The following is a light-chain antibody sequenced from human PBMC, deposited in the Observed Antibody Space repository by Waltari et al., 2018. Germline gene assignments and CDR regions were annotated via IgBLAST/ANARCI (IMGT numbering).Light chain of an antibody. J-gene: IGKJ1*01. CDR3: QQYYSDKT. V-gene: IGKV4-1*01. CDR2: WAS. Sequence: SSQSILSSSNNRNFLSWYQQKPGQPPKLLIYWASTRESGVPDRFSGSGSGTDFTLTISSLQAEDVAVYSCQQYYSDKTFGQGTKVEIK. CDR1: QSILSSSNNRNF.